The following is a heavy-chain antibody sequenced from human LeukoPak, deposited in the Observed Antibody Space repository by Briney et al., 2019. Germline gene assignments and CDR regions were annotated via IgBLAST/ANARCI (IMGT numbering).Heavy chain of an antibody. CDR3: ARDSSGYYGKIDY. CDR1: GFTFSTFE. D-gene: IGHD3-22*01. J-gene: IGHJ4*02. V-gene: IGHV3-48*03. CDR2: ISGSGSVI. Sequence: PGGSLRLSCEASGFTFSTFEMNWVRQVPGKGLEWVSYISGSGSVIHYADSVKGRFTISRDNAKNSVILQMNSLRDEDTGIYYCARDSSGYYGKIDYWGQGTLVTVSS.